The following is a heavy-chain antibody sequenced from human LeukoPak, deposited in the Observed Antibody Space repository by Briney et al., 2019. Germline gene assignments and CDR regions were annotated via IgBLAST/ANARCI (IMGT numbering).Heavy chain of an antibody. Sequence: PSETLSLTCAVYGGSFSGYYGNWIRQAPGKGLEWIGEIDQSGSTNYNPSLKSRVTISVDTSKNQFSLKLSSVTAADTAVYYCASVRYSSGWYSTLFDYWGQGTLVTVSS. V-gene: IGHV4-34*01. D-gene: IGHD6-19*01. CDR2: IDQSGST. J-gene: IGHJ4*02. CDR3: ASVRYSSGWYSTLFDY. CDR1: GGSFSGYY.